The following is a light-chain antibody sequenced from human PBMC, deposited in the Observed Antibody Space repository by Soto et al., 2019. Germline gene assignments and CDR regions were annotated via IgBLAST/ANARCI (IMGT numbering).Light chain of an antibody. CDR3: QQYNSYLWT. J-gene: IGKJ1*01. V-gene: IGKV1-5*01. CDR2: DAS. Sequence: IQMTQSPSTLSVSVGDRVTITCRASQSISSWLAWYQQKPGKAPKLLIYDASSLESGVPSRFSGSGSGTEFTLTISSLQPDDFATYYCQQYNSYLWTFGQGTKVDIK. CDR1: QSISSW.